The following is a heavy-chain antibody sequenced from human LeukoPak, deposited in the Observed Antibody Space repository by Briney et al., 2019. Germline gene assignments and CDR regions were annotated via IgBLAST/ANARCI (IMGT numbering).Heavy chain of an antibody. CDR3: ARGSKSYGDYIRSRIHYFDY. J-gene: IGHJ4*02. D-gene: IGHD4-17*01. CDR2: IKQDGSEK. Sequence: GGSLRLSCAASGFTFSSYWMSWVRQAPGKGLEWVANIKQDGSEKYYVDSVKGRFTISRDNAKNSLYLQMNSLRAEDTAVYYCARGSKSYGDYIRSRIHYFDYWGQGTLVTVSS. V-gene: IGHV3-7*04. CDR1: GFTFSSYW.